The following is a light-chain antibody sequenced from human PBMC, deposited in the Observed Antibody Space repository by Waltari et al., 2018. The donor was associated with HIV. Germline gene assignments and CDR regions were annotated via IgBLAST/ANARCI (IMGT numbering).Light chain of an antibody. CDR3: ATWDDSLNAWV. V-gene: IGLV1-44*01. J-gene: IGLJ3*02. CDR1: RSNIGSNT. Sequence: SVLNQSPSASGTPGQMAIISCSGRRSNIGSNTLTWYQQYPGTAPKLLIYSYGRRPSGVPERFSGSKSATSASLAISGLRSEDEADYYCATWDDSLNAWVFGGGTKLTVL. CDR2: SYG.